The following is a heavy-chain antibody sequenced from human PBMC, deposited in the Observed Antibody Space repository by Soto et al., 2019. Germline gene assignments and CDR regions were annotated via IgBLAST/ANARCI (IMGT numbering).Heavy chain of an antibody. J-gene: IGHJ5*02. CDR1: GFTFSGSA. CDR2: IRSKANSYAT. D-gene: IGHD2-15*01. CDR3: TRPSCSGGSCYWFDP. V-gene: IGHV3-73*01. Sequence: GGSLRLSCAASGFTFSGSAMHWVRQASGKGLEWVGRIRSKANSYATAYAASVKGRFTISRDDSKNTAYLQMNSLKTEGTAVYYCTRPSCSGGSCYWFDPWGQGTLVTVSS.